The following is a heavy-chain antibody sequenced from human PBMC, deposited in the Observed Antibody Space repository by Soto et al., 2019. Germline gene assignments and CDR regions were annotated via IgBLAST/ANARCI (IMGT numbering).Heavy chain of an antibody. CDR1: GFTFSTYV. CDR2: IWYDGSNK. J-gene: IGHJ4*02. D-gene: IGHD6-13*01. V-gene: IGHV3-33*01. CDR3: VREGAGMSFDY. Sequence: QVQLVESGGGVVQPGRSLRLSCAASGFTFSTYVMHWVRQAPGKGLEWVAAIWYDGSNKYYVDSVKGRFTISRDNSKNTLYLQMSGLRDEDTAVYSCVREGAGMSFDYWGQGTLVTVSS.